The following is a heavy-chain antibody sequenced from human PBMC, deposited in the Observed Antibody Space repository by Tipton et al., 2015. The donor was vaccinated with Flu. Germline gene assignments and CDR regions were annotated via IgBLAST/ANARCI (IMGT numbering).Heavy chain of an antibody. V-gene: IGHV3-23*01. CDR1: GFTFSSYA. CDR2: ISGSGGST. Sequence: SLRLSCAASGFTFSSYAMSWVRQAPGEGLEWVSAISGSGGSTYYADSVKGRFTISRDNSKNTLYLQMNSLRAEDTAVYYCTYGYYFDYWGQGTLVTVSS. CDR3: TYGYYFDY. D-gene: IGHD4-17*01. J-gene: IGHJ4*02.